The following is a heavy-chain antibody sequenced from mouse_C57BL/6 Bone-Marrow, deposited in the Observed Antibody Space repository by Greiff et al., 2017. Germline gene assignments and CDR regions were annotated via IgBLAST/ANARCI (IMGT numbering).Heavy chain of an antibody. CDR2: ISGGGGNT. D-gene: IGHD1-3*01. V-gene: IGHV5-9*01. CDR1: GFTFSSYT. J-gene: IGHJ2*01. Sequence: EVHLVESGGGLVKPGGSLKLSCAASGFTFSSYTMSWVRQTPEKRLEWVATISGGGGNTYYPDSVKGRFTISRDNAKNTLYLQMSSLRSEDTALYYCARHELTWDYWGQGTTLTVSS. CDR3: ARHELTWDY.